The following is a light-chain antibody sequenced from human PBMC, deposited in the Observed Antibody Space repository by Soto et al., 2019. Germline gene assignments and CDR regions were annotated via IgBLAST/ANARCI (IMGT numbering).Light chain of an antibody. CDR3: AAWDDSLGVV. J-gene: IGLJ2*01. CDR1: SSNIGSNY. V-gene: IGLV1-47*01. Sequence: QSVLTQPPSASGTPGQRVTISCSGSSSNIGSNYVYWYQQLPGTAPKLLIYRNNQRPSGVPGRFSGSKSGTSASLAISGLRSEDEADYYCAAWDDSLGVVFGGGTKLTVL. CDR2: RNN.